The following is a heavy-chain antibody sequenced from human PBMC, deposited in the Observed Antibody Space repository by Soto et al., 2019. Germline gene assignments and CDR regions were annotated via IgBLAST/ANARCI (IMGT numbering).Heavy chain of an antibody. CDR3: AREPYGSGSYSPYYYYYYYMDV. CDR2: ISSNGGST. J-gene: IGHJ6*03. Sequence: GGSLRLSCAASGFTFSSYAMHWVRQAPGKGLEYVSAISSNGGSTYYANSVKGRFTISRDNSKNTLYLQMGSLRAEDMAVYYCAREPYGSGSYSPYYYYYYYMDVWGKGTTVTVSS. V-gene: IGHV3-64*01. CDR1: GFTFSSYA. D-gene: IGHD3-10*01.